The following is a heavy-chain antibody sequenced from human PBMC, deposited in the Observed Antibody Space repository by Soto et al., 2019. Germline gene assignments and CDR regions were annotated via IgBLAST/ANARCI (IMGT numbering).Heavy chain of an antibody. Sequence: EVQLVESEGGLVQRGGSLRLSCAAAGFTCNYYWMHWVRQAPGQGLVWVAHIQSDGSRTTYADSVKGRFTISRDNAKNTMYLQMNSLRAEDTAVYYCARGDLGGFDLWGQGTTVTVSS. CDR1: GFTCNYYW. CDR2: IQSDGSRT. V-gene: IGHV3-74*01. CDR3: ARGDLGGFDL. J-gene: IGHJ3*01. D-gene: IGHD2-21*02.